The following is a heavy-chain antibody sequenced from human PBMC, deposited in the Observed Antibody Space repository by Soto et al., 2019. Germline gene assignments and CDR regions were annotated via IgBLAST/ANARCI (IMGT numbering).Heavy chain of an antibody. Sequence: GSSVKVSCKASGYTFTSYGISWVRQAPGQGLEWMGWISAYNGNTNYAQKLQGRVTMTRDTSISTAYMELSRLRSDDTAVYYCARDPKYSSGWYGDDYWGQGTLVTVSS. CDR2: ISAYNGNT. V-gene: IGHV1-18*04. J-gene: IGHJ4*02. CDR3: ARDPKYSSGWYGDDY. CDR1: GYTFTSYG. D-gene: IGHD6-19*01.